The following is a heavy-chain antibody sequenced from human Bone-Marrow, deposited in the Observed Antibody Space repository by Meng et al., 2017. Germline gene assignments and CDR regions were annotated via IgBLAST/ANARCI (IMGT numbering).Heavy chain of an antibody. CDR1: GFSFTDAW. CDR3: ATGAAAADH. CDR2: IKSNSDGGTT. D-gene: IGHD6-13*01. V-gene: IGHV3-15*01. Sequence: VQVVDSGGGLIKRGGSLRLSCVASGFSFTDAWMSWVRQAPGKGLEWVGRIKSNSDGGTTDYAAPVKGRFTISRDDSKNTLYLQMNSLITEDTAVYFCATGAAAADHWGQGTLVTVFS. J-gene: IGHJ4*02.